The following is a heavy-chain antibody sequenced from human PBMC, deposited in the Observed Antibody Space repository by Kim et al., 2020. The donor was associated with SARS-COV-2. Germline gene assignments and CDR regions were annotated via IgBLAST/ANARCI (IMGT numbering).Heavy chain of an antibody. CDR1: GFTFSNAW. D-gene: IGHD3-9*01. CDR3: TTDQDDRLKYYDILTGSGRDY. Sequence: GGSLRLSCAASGFTFSNAWMSWVRQAPGKGLEWVGRIKSKTDGGTTDYAAPVKGRFTISRDDSKNTLYLQMNSLKTEDTAVYYCTTDQDDRLKYYDILTGSGRDYWGQGTLVTVSS. CDR2: IKSKTDGGTT. J-gene: IGHJ4*02. V-gene: IGHV3-15*01.